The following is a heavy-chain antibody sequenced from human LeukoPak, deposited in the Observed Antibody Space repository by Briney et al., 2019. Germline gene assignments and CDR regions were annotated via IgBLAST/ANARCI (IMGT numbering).Heavy chain of an antibody. Sequence: WASVKVSCKASTYISSDFGISWVRLAPGGGLEWMDWVSGDNGQTNYGHKFYGRVTMTMETSTNTASMELRGLRSDDTAIYYCARVYLYTTGWSAAYYYFMDVWGKGTTVIVSS. D-gene: IGHD3-16*02. CDR2: VSGDNGQT. V-gene: IGHV1-18*01. J-gene: IGHJ6*03. CDR1: TYISSDFG. CDR3: ARVYLYTTGWSAAYYYFMDV.